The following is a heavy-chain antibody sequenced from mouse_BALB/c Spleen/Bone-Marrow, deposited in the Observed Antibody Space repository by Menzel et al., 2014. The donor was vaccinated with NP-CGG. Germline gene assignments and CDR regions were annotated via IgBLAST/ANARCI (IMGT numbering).Heavy chain of an antibody. J-gene: IGHJ1*01. CDR1: GFTFSSFG. D-gene: IGHD2-4*01. CDR3: TRDHDYDWYFDV. CDR2: ISSDSDTI. V-gene: IGHV5-17*02. Sequence: DVMLVESGGGLVQPGGSRKLSCTASGFTFSSFGMHWVRQAPEKGLEWVAYISSDSDTIYYADTVKGRFTISRDNPKNTLFLQMTSLRSEDTAMYYCTRDHDYDWYFDVWGAGTTVNVSS.